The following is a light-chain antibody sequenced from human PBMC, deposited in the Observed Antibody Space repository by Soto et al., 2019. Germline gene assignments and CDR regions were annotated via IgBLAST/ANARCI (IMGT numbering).Light chain of an antibody. CDR2: DAS. V-gene: IGKV3-11*01. CDR1: QSVSSY. Sequence: ESVLTQSPATLSLSPGERATLSCRASQSVSSYLAWYQQKPGQAPRLLIYDASNRATRIPARFSGSGSGTDFTLTISSLEPEDFAVYYCQQRSNWPTFGQGTKLEIK. J-gene: IGKJ2*01. CDR3: QQRSNWPT.